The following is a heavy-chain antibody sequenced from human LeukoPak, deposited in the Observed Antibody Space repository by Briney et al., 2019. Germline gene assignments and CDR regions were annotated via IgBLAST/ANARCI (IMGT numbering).Heavy chain of an antibody. Sequence: GGSLRLSCAASGFTFSSYAISWVRQAPGKGLEWVSASRGGGGSTYYADSVKGRFTISRDNSKNTLYLQMNSLRAEDTAVYYCANQDIVVVPAAMGDAFDIWGQGTMVTVSS. CDR1: GFTFSSYA. J-gene: IGHJ3*02. CDR3: ANQDIVVVPAAMGDAFDI. V-gene: IGHV3-23*01. D-gene: IGHD2-2*01. CDR2: SRGGGGST.